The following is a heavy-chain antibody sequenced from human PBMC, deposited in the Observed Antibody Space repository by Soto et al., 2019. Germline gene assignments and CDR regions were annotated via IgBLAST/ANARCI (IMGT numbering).Heavy chain of an antibody. CDR2: INSGSDTI. CDR3: ARDRAADGY. Sequence: EVHLVESGGALVQPGGSLRLSCAASGFSFSTFEMNWVRQAPGKGLEWVAYINSGSDTIHYADSVRGRFTVSRDNAKNSLFLQMNSLRVEDTALYYSARDRAADGYWGQGTLVTVSS. V-gene: IGHV3-48*03. J-gene: IGHJ4*02. CDR1: GFSFSTFE. D-gene: IGHD6-13*01.